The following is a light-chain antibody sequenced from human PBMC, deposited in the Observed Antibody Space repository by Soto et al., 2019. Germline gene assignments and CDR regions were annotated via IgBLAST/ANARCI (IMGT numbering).Light chain of an antibody. J-gene: IGKJ5*01. CDR1: QSVSSTY. V-gene: IGKV3-20*01. CDR2: GTS. CDR3: QQYGSPPIT. Sequence: EAVFTQSPATLSLSPGERATLSCRASQSVSSTYLAWYQQQPGQAPRLLMSGTSNRATGTPDRFSGSGSGTDFTLTISRPEPEDFAVYYCQQYGSPPITCGQGTRLAIK.